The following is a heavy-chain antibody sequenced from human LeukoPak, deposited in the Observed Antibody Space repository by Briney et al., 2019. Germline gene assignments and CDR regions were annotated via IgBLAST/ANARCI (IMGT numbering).Heavy chain of an antibody. CDR2: TYYRSKWYN. CDR1: GDSVSSNSAA. V-gene: IGHV6-1*01. D-gene: IGHD6-19*01. Sequence: SQTLSLTCALSGDSVSSNSAAWHWIRQSPSRGLEWLGRTYYRSKWYNDYAVSVKSRITINPDTSKNQFSLQLNSVTPEDTAVYYCARGPIAVADRFDYWGQGTLVTVSS. CDR3: ARGPIAVADRFDY. J-gene: IGHJ4*02.